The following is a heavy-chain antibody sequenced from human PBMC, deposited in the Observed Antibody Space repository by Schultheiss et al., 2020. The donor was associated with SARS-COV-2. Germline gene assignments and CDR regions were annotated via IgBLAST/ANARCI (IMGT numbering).Heavy chain of an antibody. CDR2: ISSYNGNT. CDR1: GYRFTNYG. CDR3: ARDREQLGDYYYYYGMDV. D-gene: IGHD6-6*01. Sequence: ASVKVSCKASGYRFTNYGISWVRQAPGQGLEWMGWISSYNGNTNYAQKLQGRVTMTTDTSTSTAYMELRSLRSDDTAVYYCARDREQLGDYYYYYGMDVWGQGTTVTVSS. V-gene: IGHV1-18*01. J-gene: IGHJ6*02.